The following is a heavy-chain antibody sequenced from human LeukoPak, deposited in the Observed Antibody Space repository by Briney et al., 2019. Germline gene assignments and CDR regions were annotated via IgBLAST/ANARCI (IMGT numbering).Heavy chain of an antibody. V-gene: IGHV4-34*01. D-gene: IGHD6-6*01. Sequence: SETLSLTCAVYGGSSSGYYWSWIRQPPGKGLEWIGEINHSGSTNYNPSLKSRVTISVDTSKNQFSLKLSSVTAADTAVYYCVAARHHTIDYWGQGTLVTVSS. CDR2: INHSGST. CDR3: VAARHHTIDY. CDR1: GGSSSGYY. J-gene: IGHJ4*02.